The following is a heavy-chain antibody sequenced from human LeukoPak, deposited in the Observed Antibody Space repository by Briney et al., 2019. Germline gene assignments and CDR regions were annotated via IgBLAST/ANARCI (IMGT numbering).Heavy chain of an antibody. J-gene: IGHJ4*02. V-gene: IGHV3-33*01. CDR2: IWYDESKK. Sequence: GGSLRLSCVASGYTFSSYGMHWVRQAPGKGLQWVAVIWYDESKKYYTDSVKGRFTISRGVSKNTLYLQMNSLRAEDSAMYYCARDGGIGLDYWGQGTLVTVSS. CDR3: ARDGGIGLDY. D-gene: IGHD2-21*01. CDR1: GYTFSSYG.